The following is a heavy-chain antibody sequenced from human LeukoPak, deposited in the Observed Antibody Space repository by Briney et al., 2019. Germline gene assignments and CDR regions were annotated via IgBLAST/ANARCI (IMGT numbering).Heavy chain of an antibody. D-gene: IGHD3-10*01. V-gene: IGHV3-9*03. CDR2: ISWNSGSM. J-gene: IGHJ4*02. CDR3: AKDSRKEHSYGSGVFDY. Sequence: GGSLRLSCAASGFTFDDYAMHWVRQAPGKGLEWVSGISWNSGSMGYADSVKGRFTISRDNAKNSLYLQMTVLRAEDMALYYCAKDSRKEHSYGSGVFDYWGQGTLVTVSS. CDR1: GFTFDDYA.